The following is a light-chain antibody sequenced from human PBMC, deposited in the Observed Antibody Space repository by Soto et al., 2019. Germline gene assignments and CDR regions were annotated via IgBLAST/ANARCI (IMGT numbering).Light chain of an antibody. V-gene: IGLV1-40*01. Sequence: QSVLTQPPSVSGAPGQGITISCTGTRSNLGAGYDVHWYQQLPGAAPKLLIYANNKRPSGVLDRFSGSKSGTSASLAITGLQAEDEDDYYCQSYDNSLSGAWVFGGGTQLTVL. CDR1: RSNLGAGYD. CDR3: QSYDNSLSGAWV. CDR2: ANN. J-gene: IGLJ3*02.